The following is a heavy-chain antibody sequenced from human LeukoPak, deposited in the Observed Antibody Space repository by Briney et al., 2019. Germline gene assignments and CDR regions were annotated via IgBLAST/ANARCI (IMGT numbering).Heavy chain of an antibody. V-gene: IGHV1-18*01. J-gene: IGHJ3*02. Sequence: ASVKVSCKASGYTFISYGISWVRQAPGQGLEWVGWISPYNGNANFTQRFQGRVTATTDRSTSTAYMELRSLRSDDTAVYYCARDPYYYESSGYSHLYAFGTWGQGTMVTVSS. CDR3: ARDPYYYESSGYSHLYAFGT. CDR2: ISPYNGNA. D-gene: IGHD3-22*01. CDR1: GYTFISYG.